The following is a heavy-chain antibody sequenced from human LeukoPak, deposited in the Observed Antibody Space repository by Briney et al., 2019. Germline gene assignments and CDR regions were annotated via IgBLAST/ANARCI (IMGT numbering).Heavy chain of an antibody. CDR2: ISSRGGST. V-gene: IGHV3-23*01. Sequence: PGGSLRLSWAASQFIFNTYAMTWVRQAPGEGLEWLSTISSRGGSTYYADSGKGRFTISRDNSKNTLYLQMYSLTPDDTAVYYCAKDYYWGQGTLVTVSS. D-gene: IGHD1-26*01. CDR3: AKDYY. J-gene: IGHJ1*01. CDR1: QFIFNTYA.